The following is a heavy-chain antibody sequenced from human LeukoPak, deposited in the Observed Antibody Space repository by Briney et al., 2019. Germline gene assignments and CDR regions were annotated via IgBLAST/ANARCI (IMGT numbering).Heavy chain of an antibody. Sequence: GASVKVSCKASGYTFTRYYIHWVRQPRGQRLEWMGGINPHSGGTNYAQKLQGGVPMTRDTSITTAYMELRSLRSDDTAVYYCARVWGGGLYGDGNDAFDIWGQGTMVTVSS. D-gene: IGHD4-17*01. J-gene: IGHJ3*02. CDR1: GYTFTRYY. CDR2: INPHSGGT. CDR3: ARVWGGGLYGDGNDAFDI. V-gene: IGHV1-2*02.